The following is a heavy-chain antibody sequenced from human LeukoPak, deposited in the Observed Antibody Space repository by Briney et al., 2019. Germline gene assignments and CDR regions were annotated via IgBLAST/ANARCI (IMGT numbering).Heavy chain of an antibody. CDR2: INHSGST. D-gene: IGHD3-10*01. V-gene: IGHV4-34*01. CDR1: GGSFSGYY. Sequence: SETLSLTCAVYGGSFSGYYWSWLRQPPGKGLDWIGEINHSGSTNYHPSLKSRVTISVDTSKNQFSLKLSSVTAADTAVYYCARGLSPRINMVRGVRPPFRGVFDYWGQGTLVTVSS. J-gene: IGHJ4*02. CDR3: ARGLSPRINMVRGVRPPFRGVFDY.